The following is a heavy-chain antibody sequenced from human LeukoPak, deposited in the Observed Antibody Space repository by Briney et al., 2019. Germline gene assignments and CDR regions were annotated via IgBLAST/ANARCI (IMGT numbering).Heavy chain of an antibody. Sequence: GGSLRLSCVVSGFTFSKSAMTWVRQAPGKGLEWVSAISGSGGSTYYADSVKGRFSISRDNSNNVLHLQMESLRAEDTAIYYCAKCLDTRQLFNWLDPWGQGTLVTVSS. V-gene: IGHV3-23*01. CDR2: ISGSGGST. CDR3: AKCLDTRQLFNWLDP. J-gene: IGHJ5*02. D-gene: IGHD3-10*01. CDR1: GFTFSKSA.